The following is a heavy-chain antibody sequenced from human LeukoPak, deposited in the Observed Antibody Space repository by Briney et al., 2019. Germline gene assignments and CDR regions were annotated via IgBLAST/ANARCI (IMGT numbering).Heavy chain of an antibody. CDR2: GTHSGST. CDR1: GESFSGHY. D-gene: IGHD2-2*01. CDR3: ARGRTGAAALDF. Sequence: SETLSLTCAVYGESFSGHYWTWIRQSPGKGLEWIGEGTHSGSTNYNPSLKSRVTISVDTSKSQFSLELTSVTAADTAVYHCARGRTGAAALDFWGPGILVTVSS. J-gene: IGHJ4*02. V-gene: IGHV4-34*01.